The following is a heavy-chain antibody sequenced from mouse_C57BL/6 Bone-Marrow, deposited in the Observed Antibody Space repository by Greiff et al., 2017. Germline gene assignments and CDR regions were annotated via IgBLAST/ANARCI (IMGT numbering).Heavy chain of an antibody. CDR1: GFTFSSYG. Sequence: EVMLVESGGDLVKPGGSLKLSCAASGFTFSSYGMSWVRQTPDKRLEWVATISSGGSYTYYPDSVKGRFTISRDNAKNTLYLQMSSLKSEDTAMYYCARTLITTVVAKWYFDVWGTGTTVTVSS. D-gene: IGHD1-1*01. CDR2: ISSGGSYT. J-gene: IGHJ1*03. CDR3: ARTLITTVVAKWYFDV. V-gene: IGHV5-6*01.